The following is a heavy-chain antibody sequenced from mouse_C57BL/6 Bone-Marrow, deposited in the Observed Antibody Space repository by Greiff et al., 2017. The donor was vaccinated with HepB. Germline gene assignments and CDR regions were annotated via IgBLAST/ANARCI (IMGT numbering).Heavy chain of an antibody. CDR2: ISYGGSYT. CDR3: ASDPLGGYDGAY. V-gene: IGHV5-4*03. J-gene: IGHJ3*01. Sequence: EVKLVESGGGLVKPGGSLKLSCAASGFTFSSYAMSWVRQTPGKRLEWVATISYGGSYTNYPDNVKGRFTISRDNAKNNLYLQMSHLKSEDTAMYYCASDPLGGYDGAYWGQGTLVTVSA. CDR1: GFTFSSYA. D-gene: IGHD2-2*01.